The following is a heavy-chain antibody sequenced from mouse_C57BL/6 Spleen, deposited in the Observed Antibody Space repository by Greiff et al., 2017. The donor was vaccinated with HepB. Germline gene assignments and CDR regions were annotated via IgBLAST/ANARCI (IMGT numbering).Heavy chain of an antibody. J-gene: IGHJ1*03. CDR3: ARYATVVAYWYFDV. CDR1: GFTFTDYY. V-gene: IGHV7-3*01. Sequence: EVHLVESGGGLVQPGGSLSLSCAASGFTFTDYYMSWVRQPPGKALEWLGFIRNKANGYTTEYSASVKGRFTISRDNSQSILYLQMNALRAEDSATYYCARYATVVAYWYFDVWGTGTTVTVSS. D-gene: IGHD1-1*01. CDR2: IRNKANGYTT.